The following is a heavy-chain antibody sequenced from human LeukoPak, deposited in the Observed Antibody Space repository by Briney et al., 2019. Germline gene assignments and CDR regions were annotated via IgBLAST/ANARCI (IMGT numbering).Heavy chain of an antibody. Sequence: GGSLRLSCAVSGFTIRSYAMNWVRQAPGKGLEWVSTISASTDSTYYTDSVKGRFTISRDNFRNMLHLEMNSLRAEDTAVYYCAKNACGGDCQNWFDPWGQGTLVTVSS. V-gene: IGHV3-23*01. CDR1: GFTIRSYA. J-gene: IGHJ5*02. D-gene: IGHD2-21*02. CDR2: ISASTDST. CDR3: AKNACGGDCQNWFDP.